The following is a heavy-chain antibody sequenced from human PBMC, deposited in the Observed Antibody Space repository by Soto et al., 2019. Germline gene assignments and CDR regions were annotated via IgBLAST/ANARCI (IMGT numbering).Heavy chain of an antibody. CDR2: ISGSGGST. D-gene: IGHD6-13*01. CDR1: GFTFSSYA. Sequence: GGSLRLSCAASGFTFSSYAMSWVRQAPGKGLEWVSAISGSGGSTYYADSVKGRFTISRDNSKNTLYLQMNSLRAEDTAVYYCAKGGRGGAAARITGEGVYWGQGTLVTVSS. V-gene: IGHV3-23*01. J-gene: IGHJ4*02. CDR3: AKGGRGGAAARITGEGVY.